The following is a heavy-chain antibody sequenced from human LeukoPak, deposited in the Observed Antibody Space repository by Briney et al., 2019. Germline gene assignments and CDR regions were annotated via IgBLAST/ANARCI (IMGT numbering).Heavy chain of an antibody. Sequence: GESLKISCKGSGYSFTSYWISWVRQMPGKGLEWMGRIVPSDSYTNYRPSFQGQVTISVDKSNSTAYLQWSSLKASDTAMYYCATRSPHSGSFDYWGQGTLATVSS. D-gene: IGHD1-26*01. CDR1: GYSFTSYW. CDR3: ATRSPHSGSFDY. V-gene: IGHV5-10-1*01. J-gene: IGHJ4*02. CDR2: IVPSDSYT.